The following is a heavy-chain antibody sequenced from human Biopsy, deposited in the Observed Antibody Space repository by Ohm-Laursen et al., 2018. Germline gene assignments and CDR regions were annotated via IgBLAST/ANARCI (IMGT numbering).Heavy chain of an antibody. J-gene: IGHJ6*02. V-gene: IGHV4-34*01. Sequence: SDTLSLTCAVNGESSSGYFWNWIRQPPGKGLEWIGEINQSGSTNYNPSLKRRATLSADSSNSQFSLRLTSVTAADTAIYYCARGSGYFKLDVWGQGTTVTVSS. D-gene: IGHD5-12*01. CDR3: ARGSGYFKLDV. CDR1: GESSSGYF. CDR2: INQSGST.